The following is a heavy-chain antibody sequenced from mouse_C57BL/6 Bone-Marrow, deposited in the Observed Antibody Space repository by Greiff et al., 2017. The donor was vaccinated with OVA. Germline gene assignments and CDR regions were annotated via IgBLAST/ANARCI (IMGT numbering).Heavy chain of an antibody. Sequence: EVQVVESGGDLVKPGGSLKLSCAASGFTFSSYGMSWVRQTPDKRLEWVATISSGGSYTYYPASVKGRFTISRDNAKNTLYLQMSSLKSEDTAMYYCARGGASTVVENYFDYWGQGTTLTVSS. CDR2: ISSGGSYT. CDR1: GFTFSSYG. V-gene: IGHV5-6*01. D-gene: IGHD1-1*01. CDR3: ARGGASTVVENYFDY. J-gene: IGHJ2*01.